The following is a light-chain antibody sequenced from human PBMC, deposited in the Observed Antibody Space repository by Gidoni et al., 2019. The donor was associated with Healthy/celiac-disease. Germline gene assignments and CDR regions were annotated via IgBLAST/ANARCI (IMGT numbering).Light chain of an antibody. V-gene: IGKV3-11*01. Sequence: EIVLTQSPATLSLSPGERATLSCRASQSVSSYLAWYQQKPGQAPRLLIYDASNRATGIPARFSGSGSGTDFTGTISSLEPEDFAVYYCQQRSNWSYTFGQGTKLEIK. J-gene: IGKJ2*01. CDR3: QQRSNWSYT. CDR1: QSVSSY. CDR2: DAS.